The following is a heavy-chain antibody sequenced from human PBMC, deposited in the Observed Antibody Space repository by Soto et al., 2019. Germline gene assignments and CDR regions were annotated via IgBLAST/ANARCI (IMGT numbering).Heavy chain of an antibody. D-gene: IGHD5-18*01. CDR3: AKGGGYSFYYFDY. V-gene: IGHV3-23*01. Sequence: EVQLLESGGGLVQPGGSLRLSCAASGFTFSSYAMSWVRQAPGKGLEWVSAISGSGGSTYYADPVKGRFTISRDNSKNTLYLQMNRLRAEDTAVYYCAKGGGYSFYYFDYWGQGTLVTVSS. CDR2: ISGSGGST. CDR1: GFTFSSYA. J-gene: IGHJ4*02.